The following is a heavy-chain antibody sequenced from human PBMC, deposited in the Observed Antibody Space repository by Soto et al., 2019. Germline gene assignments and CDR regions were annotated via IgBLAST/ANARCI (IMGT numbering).Heavy chain of an antibody. Sequence: PSEPLPLTGTVSVGSISSYYWSWIRQPPGKGLEWIWYIYYSWSTNYNPSLTRRVTISVATSKNQCSLKLRFVTAEDTAVYYCERGPLWFGELSSAPGWFDPWGQGNLVTVSS. V-gene: IGHV4-59*01. CDR3: ERGPLWFGELSSAPGWFDP. CDR1: VGSISSYY. J-gene: IGHJ5*02. D-gene: IGHD3-10*01. CDR2: IYYSWST.